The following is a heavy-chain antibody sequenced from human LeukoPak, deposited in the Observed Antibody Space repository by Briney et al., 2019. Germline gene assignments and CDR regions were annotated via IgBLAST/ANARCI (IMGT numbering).Heavy chain of an antibody. D-gene: IGHD3-10*01. Sequence: PSGTLSLTCTVSGGSISSGGYYWSWIRQHPGKGLEWIGYIYYSGSTYYNPSLKSRVTISVDTSKNQFSLKLSSVTAADTAVYYCARSGVAGSGSYYKFDYWGQGTLVTVSS. CDR3: ARSGVAGSGSYYKFDY. V-gene: IGHV4-31*03. J-gene: IGHJ4*02. CDR1: GGSISSGGYY. CDR2: IYYSGST.